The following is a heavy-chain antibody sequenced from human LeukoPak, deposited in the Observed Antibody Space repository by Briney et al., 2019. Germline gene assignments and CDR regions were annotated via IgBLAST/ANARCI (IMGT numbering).Heavy chain of an antibody. D-gene: IGHD1-1*01. Sequence: GGSLRLSCAASRFTVSSNYMSWVRQAPGKGLEWVSTISGSGSTTYYADSVKGRFTISRDNSKNTLYLQMNSLRAEDSAEYYCAKSLLTTATGTGRAFDIWGQGTMVTVSA. CDR3: AKSLLTTATGTGRAFDI. CDR1: RFTVSSNY. J-gene: IGHJ3*02. CDR2: ISGSGSTT. V-gene: IGHV3-23*01.